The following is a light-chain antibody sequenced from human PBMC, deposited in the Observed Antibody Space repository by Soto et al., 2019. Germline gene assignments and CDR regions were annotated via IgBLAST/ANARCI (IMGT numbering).Light chain of an antibody. CDR3: QQFDDSVT. V-gene: IGKV3D-15*01. J-gene: IGKJ5*01. CDR1: QSVSSN. Sequence: EIVMPQSPATLSVSPVERATLSCRASQSVSSNLAWYQQKPGQAPRLLIFGASDRATGTPDRFSGSGSGTDFTLTISRLEPEDSAVYYCQQFDDSVTFGQGTRLEIK. CDR2: GAS.